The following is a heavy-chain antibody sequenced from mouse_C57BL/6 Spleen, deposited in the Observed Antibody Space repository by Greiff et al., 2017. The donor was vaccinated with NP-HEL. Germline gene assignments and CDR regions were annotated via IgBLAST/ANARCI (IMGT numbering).Heavy chain of an antibody. CDR1: GYTFTSYW. V-gene: IGHV1-55*01. Sequence: VQLQQPGAELVKPGASVKMSCKASGYTFTSYWITWVKQRPGQGLEWIGDIYPGSGSTNYNEKFKSKATLTVDTSSSTAYMQLSSLTSEDTAVEYRARRTGFAKGGKGTLGTVAA. CDR3: ARRTGFAK. J-gene: IGHJ3*01. CDR2: IYPGSGST.